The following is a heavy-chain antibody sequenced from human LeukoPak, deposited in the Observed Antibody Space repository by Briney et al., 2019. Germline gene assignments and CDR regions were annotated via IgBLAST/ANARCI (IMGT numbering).Heavy chain of an antibody. J-gene: IGHJ4*02. D-gene: IGHD6-13*01. V-gene: IGHV4-59*01. CDR1: GGSISTYY. CDR3: ARQVYSSSWSYYFDY. Sequence: SETLSLTCTVSGGSISTYYWSWIRQPPGKGLEWIGYIHYSGSTNYNPSLKSRVTMSVDTSKSHFSLKLSSVTAADTAVYYCARQVYSSSWSYYFDYWGQGTLVTVSS. CDR2: IHYSGST.